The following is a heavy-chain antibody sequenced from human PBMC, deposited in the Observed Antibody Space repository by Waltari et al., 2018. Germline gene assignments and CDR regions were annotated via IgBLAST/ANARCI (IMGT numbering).Heavy chain of an antibody. D-gene: IGHD6-6*01. CDR2: IIPILGIA. CDR3: ARGRRAAARPNYYMDV. Sequence: QVQLVQSGAEVKKPGSSVKVSCKASGGTFSSYTISWVRQAPGQGLEWMGRIIPILGIANYAQEFQGRVTITADKSTSTAYMELSSLRSEDTAVYYCARGRRAAARPNYYMDVWGKGTTVTVSS. J-gene: IGHJ6*03. V-gene: IGHV1-69*02. CDR1: GGTFSSYT.